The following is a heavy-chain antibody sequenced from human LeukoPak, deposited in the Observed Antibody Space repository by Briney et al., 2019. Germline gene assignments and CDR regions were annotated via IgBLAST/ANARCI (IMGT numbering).Heavy chain of an antibody. J-gene: IGHJ4*02. CDR1: GFTFNTYA. V-gene: IGHV3-23*01. CDR3: AKTTVGYSSGRYPGWPADC. D-gene: IGHD6-19*01. CDR2: ICGSGGCT. Sequence: GGSLRLSCEACGFTFNTYAIYWVRQAPGKGLEWVSGICGSGGCTYYADSVKGRFTISRDNSKNTVYLQMNSLTADDTAVYYCAKTTVGYSSGRYPGWPADCWGQGTLVTVSS.